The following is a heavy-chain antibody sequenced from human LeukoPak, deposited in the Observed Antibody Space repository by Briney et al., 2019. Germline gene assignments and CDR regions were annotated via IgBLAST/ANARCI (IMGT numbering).Heavy chain of an antibody. J-gene: IGHJ4*02. V-gene: IGHV3-23*01. D-gene: IGHD7-27*01. CDR3: AIDPNWGTHS. CDR2: ISGSGGST. Sequence: GGSLRLSCAASGFTFSSYAMSWVRQAPGKGLEWVSAISGSGGSTYYADSVKGRFTVSRDNSKNAPYLQMNSLRVEDTAVYYCAIDPNWGTHSWGQGVLVTVSS. CDR1: GFTFSSYA.